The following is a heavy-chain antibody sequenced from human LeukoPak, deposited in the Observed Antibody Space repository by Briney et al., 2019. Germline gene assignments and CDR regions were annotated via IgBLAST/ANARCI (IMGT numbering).Heavy chain of an antibody. J-gene: IGHJ5*02. V-gene: IGHV3-23*01. CDR1: GFTFSTYA. Sequence: GGSLRLSCAASGFTFSTYAMSWVRQAPGKGLEWVSGITNTGGVTLYADSVKGRLTVSRDNAKNTLYLQMSSLRAEDTAVYFCARDLAATNWFDPWGQGTLVTVSS. CDR3: ARDLAATNWFDP. D-gene: IGHD6-25*01. CDR2: ITNTGGVT.